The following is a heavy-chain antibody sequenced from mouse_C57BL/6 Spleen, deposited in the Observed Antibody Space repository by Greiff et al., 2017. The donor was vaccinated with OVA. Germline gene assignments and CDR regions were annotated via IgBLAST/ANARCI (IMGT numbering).Heavy chain of an antibody. Sequence: VHVKQSGAELVRPGASVKLSCTASGFNIKDDYMHWVKQRPEQGLEWIGWIDPENGDTEYASKFQGKATITADTSSNTAYLQLSSLTSEDTAVYYCTLDSSALLDYWGQGTTLTVSS. CDR1: GFNIKDDY. D-gene: IGHD3-2*02. CDR2: IDPENGDT. V-gene: IGHV14-4*01. CDR3: TLDSSALLDY. J-gene: IGHJ2*01.